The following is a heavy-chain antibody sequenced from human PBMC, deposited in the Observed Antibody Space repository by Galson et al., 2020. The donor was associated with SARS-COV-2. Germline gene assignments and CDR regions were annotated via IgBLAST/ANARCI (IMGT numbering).Heavy chain of an antibody. CDR3: TRHSDHSIAGYY. D-gene: IGHD6-13*01. CDR1: GDSISSNSFY. J-gene: IGHJ4*02. CDR2: IDSSGHT. Sequence: SETLSLTCTVSGDSISSNSFYWGWIRQPPGKGLKWIGSIDSSGHTYYNPSLLSRVTMSVDTSKNQFSLRLTSVTAADTALYYCTRHSDHSIAGYYWGQGTLVPVSA. V-gene: IGHV4-39*01.